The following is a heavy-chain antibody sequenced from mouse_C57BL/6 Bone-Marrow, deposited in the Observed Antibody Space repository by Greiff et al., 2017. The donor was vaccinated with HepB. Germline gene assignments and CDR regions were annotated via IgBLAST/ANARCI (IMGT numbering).Heavy chain of an antibody. CDR3: ARLYSNYYFDY. V-gene: IGHV3-5*01. Sequence: EVKLQESGPGLVKPSQTVFLTCTVTGISITTGNYRWSWIRQFPGNKLEWIGYIYYSGTSTYNPSLTSRTTITRDTPKNQFFLEMNSLTAEDTSTYYCARLYSNYYFDYWGQGTTLTVSS. D-gene: IGHD2-5*01. CDR1: GISITTGNYR. CDR2: IYYSGTS. J-gene: IGHJ2*01.